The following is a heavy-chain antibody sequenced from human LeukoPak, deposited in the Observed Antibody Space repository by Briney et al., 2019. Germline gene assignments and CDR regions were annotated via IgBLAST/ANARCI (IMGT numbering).Heavy chain of an antibody. J-gene: IGHJ4*02. D-gene: IGHD6-13*01. V-gene: IGHV4-39*01. CDR1: GGSISISSYY. Sequence: SETLSLTCTVSGGSISISSYYWGWIRQPPGKGLEWIGSIYYSGSTYYNPSLKSRVTISVDTSKNQFSLKLSSVTAADTAVYYCALGRAGYSRNVGYWGQGTLVTVSS. CDR2: IYYSGST. CDR3: ALGRAGYSRNVGY.